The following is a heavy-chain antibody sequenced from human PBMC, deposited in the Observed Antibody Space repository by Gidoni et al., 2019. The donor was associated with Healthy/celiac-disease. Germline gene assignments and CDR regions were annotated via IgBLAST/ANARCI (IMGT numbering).Heavy chain of an antibody. CDR1: GFTFSSYA. V-gene: IGHV3-23*01. CDR3: AKGRHDSSGYLFPRYFDL. D-gene: IGHD3-22*01. CDR2: IRGSGGST. J-gene: IGHJ2*01. Sequence: EVQLLESGGGLVQPGGSLRLSCAASGFTFSSYAMSWVRQAPGKGLEWVSAIRGSGGSTYYADSVKGRFTISRDNSKNTLYLQMNSLRAEDTAVYYCAKGRHDSSGYLFPRYFDLWGRGTLVTVSS.